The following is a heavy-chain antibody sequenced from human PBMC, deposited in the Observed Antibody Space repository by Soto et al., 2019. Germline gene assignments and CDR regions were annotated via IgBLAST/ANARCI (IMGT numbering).Heavy chain of an antibody. J-gene: IGHJ6*02. CDR2: IYYSGST. CDR3: ARVAAAGPPAFFGMDV. Sequence: PSETLSLTCTVSGGSISSYYWSWIRQPPGKGLEWIGYIYYSGSTNYNPSLKSRVTISVDTSKNQFPLKLSSVTAADTAVYYCARVAAAGPPAFFGMDVWGQGTKVTVSS. D-gene: IGHD6-13*01. CDR1: GGSISSYY. V-gene: IGHV4-59*01.